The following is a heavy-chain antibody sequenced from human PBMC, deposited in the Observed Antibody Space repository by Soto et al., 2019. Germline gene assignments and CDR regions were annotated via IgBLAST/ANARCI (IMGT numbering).Heavy chain of an antibody. D-gene: IGHD2-15*01. CDR1: GYTFTSYD. V-gene: IGHV1-8*01. Sequence: ASVQVSCKASGYTFTSYDINWGRQATGQGLEWMGWMNPNSGNTGYAPKFQGRVTMTRNTSISTAYMELSSLRAEDTAVYYCARLVEAGRLRWFDPWGQGTLVTVSS. CDR3: ARLVEAGRLRWFDP. J-gene: IGHJ5*02. CDR2: MNPNSGNT.